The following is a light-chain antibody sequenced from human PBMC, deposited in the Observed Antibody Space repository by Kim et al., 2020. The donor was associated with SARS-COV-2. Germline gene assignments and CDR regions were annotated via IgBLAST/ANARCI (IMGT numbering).Light chain of an antibody. Sequence: VSPGQSASITCSGDELGDNYVFWYQQKPGQSPVLVIYQDTKRPSGIPERFSASNSGNTATLTISGTQATDEADYYCQAWDSGTAVVFGGGTQLTVL. J-gene: IGLJ2*01. CDR1: ELGDNY. CDR3: QAWDSGTAVV. V-gene: IGLV3-1*01. CDR2: QDT.